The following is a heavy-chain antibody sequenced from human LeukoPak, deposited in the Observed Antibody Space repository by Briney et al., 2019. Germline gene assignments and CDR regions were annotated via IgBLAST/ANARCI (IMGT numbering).Heavy chain of an antibody. CDR1: GGTFSSYA. CDR3: ARGPENQLLWGYYWYFDL. J-gene: IGHJ2*01. D-gene: IGHD2-2*01. V-gene: IGHV1-69*01. Sequence: SVKVSCKAFGGTFSSYAISWVRQAPGQGLEWMGGIIPIFGTANYEQKFQGRVTITADESTSTAYMELSSLRSEDTAVYYCARGPENQLLWGYYWYFDLWGRGTLVTVSS. CDR2: IIPIFGTA.